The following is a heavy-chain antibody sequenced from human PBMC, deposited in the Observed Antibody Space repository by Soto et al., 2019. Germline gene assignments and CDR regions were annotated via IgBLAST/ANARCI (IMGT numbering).Heavy chain of an antibody. Sequence: QVQLVQSGAEEKKPGASVKVSCKASGYTFTSYTMHWVRQAPGQSLEWMGWINAGNGNTKYSQKFQGRVTITRDTTASTAQMELRSLRPEDTAGYCCANGIGGSDYWRQGTLVTVSS. CDR2: INAGNGNT. CDR1: GYTFTSYT. V-gene: IGHV1-3*05. D-gene: IGHD1-1*01. CDR3: ANGIGGSDY. J-gene: IGHJ4*02.